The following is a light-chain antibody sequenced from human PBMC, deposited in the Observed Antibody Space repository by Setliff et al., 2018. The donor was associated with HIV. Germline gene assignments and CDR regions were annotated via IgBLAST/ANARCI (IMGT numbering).Light chain of an antibody. CDR3: ASWDVGLNAFYV. J-gene: IGLJ1*01. Sequence: QSVLTQPPSASGTPGQRVTISCSGSSSNIGSNYVYWYQQLPGTAPKLLIYNNDQRPSGVPDRFSGSKSGTSASLAISGLHSEDEAEYYCASWDVGLNAFYVFGTGTKVTVL. CDR1: SSNIGSNY. V-gene: IGLV1-44*01. CDR2: NND.